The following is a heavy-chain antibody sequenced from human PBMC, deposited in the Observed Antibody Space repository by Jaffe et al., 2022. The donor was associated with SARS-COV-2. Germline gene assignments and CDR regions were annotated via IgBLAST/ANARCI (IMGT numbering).Heavy chain of an antibody. D-gene: IGHD2-2*01. CDR3: AKTPSSSCYGAIDY. V-gene: IGHV3-23*01. J-gene: IGHJ4*02. CDR2: ICITGGAT. CDR1: GFAFSSYA. Sequence: EVQLLESGGALVQPGGSLRLSCAASGFAFSSYAMSWVRQAPGKGLEWVSAICITGGATHYADSVKGRFTISRDNSKNTLYLQMNSLRAEDTAVYHCAKTPSSSCYGAIDYWGQGTLVTVSS.